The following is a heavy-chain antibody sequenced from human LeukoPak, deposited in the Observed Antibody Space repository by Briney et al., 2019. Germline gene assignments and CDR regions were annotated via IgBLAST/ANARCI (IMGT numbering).Heavy chain of an antibody. CDR3: ARVGSSSWSFDS. V-gene: IGHV5-10-1*01. CDR1: GYSFTNYW. CDR2: IDPSDSYT. Sequence: GESLMISCNGSGYSFTNYWITWVRQMPGKGLEWMGRIDPSDSYTTYSPSFQGHVTISADKSISTAYLQWSSLKASDTAMYYCARVGSSSWSFDSWGQGTLVTVSS. J-gene: IGHJ4*02. D-gene: IGHD6-13*01.